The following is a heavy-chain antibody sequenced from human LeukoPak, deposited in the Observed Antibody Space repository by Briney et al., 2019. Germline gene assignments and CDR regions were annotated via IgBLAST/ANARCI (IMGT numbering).Heavy chain of an antibody. CDR1: GGSISSGGYY. D-gene: IGHD1-1*01. V-gene: IGHV4-31*03. Sequence: SESLSLTCTVSGGSISSGGYYWSWIRQHPGKGLEWIGYIYYSGSTYYNPSLKSRVTISVDTSKNQFSLKLSSVTAADTAVYYCASGKRDGYDYWGQGTLVTVSS. CDR3: ASGKRDGYDY. J-gene: IGHJ4*02. CDR2: IYYSGST.